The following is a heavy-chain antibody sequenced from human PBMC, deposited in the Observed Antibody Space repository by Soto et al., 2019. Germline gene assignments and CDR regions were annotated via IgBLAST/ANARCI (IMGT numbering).Heavy chain of an antibody. Sequence: ASVKVSCKASGGTFSSYAISWVRQAPGQGLEWMGGIIPIFGTANYAQKFQGRVTITADESTSTAYMELSSLRSEDTAVYYCASQVLSTVTTWGPGYYYYYGMDVWGQGTTVTVSS. V-gene: IGHV1-69*13. CDR3: ASQVLSTVTTWGPGYYYYYGMDV. J-gene: IGHJ6*02. CDR2: IIPIFGTA. D-gene: IGHD4-17*01. CDR1: GGTFSSYA.